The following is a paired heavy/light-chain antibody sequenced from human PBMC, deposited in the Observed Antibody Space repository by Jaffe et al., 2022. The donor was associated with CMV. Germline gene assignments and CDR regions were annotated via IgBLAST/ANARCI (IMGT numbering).Heavy chain of an antibody. CDR2: ISRSGSNI. J-gene: IGHJ6*03. V-gene: IGHV3-48*03. CDR1: GFTFSSYE. CDR3: ARKTFDLVGYMDV. D-gene: IGHD3-16*01. Sequence: ELQLVESGGGLVQPGGSLRLSCAASGFTFSSYEMNWVRQAPGKGLEWISYISRSGSNIYYADSVKGRFTISRDNARNSLFLQMNSLRAEDTAVYYCARKTFDLVGYMDVWGKGTTVTVSS.
Light chain of an antibody. Sequence: DIQMTQSPSTLSTSVGDRVTITCRASQTISVWLAWYQQKPGKAPKLLIYKASTLESGVPSRFSGRGSGTEFTLTISSLQPDDFATYYCLQYNSYLYTFGQGTKLEIK. V-gene: IGKV1-5*03. CDR2: KAS. CDR1: QTISVW. CDR3: LQYNSYLYT. J-gene: IGKJ2*01.